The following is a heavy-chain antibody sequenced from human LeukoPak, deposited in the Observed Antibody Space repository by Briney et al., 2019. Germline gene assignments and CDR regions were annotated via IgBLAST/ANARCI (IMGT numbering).Heavy chain of an antibody. D-gene: IGHD3-3*01. V-gene: IGHV4-59*12. CDR2: IYYSGST. CDR1: GGSISSYY. CDR3: ARGRGDFWCGYSAFDY. Sequence: PSETLSLTCTVSGGSISSYYWSWIRQPPGKGLEWIGYIYYSGSTNYNPSLKSRVTISVDTSKNQFSLRLSSVTAADTAVYYCARGRGDFWCGYSAFDYWGQGTLVTVSS. J-gene: IGHJ4*02.